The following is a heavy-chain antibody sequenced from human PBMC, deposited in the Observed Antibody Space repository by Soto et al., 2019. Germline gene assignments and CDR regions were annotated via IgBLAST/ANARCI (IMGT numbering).Heavy chain of an antibody. CDR3: ASQGIGTLHGLVDV. Sequence: QVQLQESGPGLVKPSETLSLTCTVSGGSIDGYNCAWIRQPPGKALEWVGYVYYNGGSSYNPSLTSRVTLSLDTSKSQFSLQLRSVTAADTAVHYCASQGIGTLHGLVDVWGRGTTVTVSS. D-gene: IGHD1-1*01. V-gene: IGHV4-59*08. CDR2: VYYNGGS. CDR1: GGSIDGYN. J-gene: IGHJ6*02.